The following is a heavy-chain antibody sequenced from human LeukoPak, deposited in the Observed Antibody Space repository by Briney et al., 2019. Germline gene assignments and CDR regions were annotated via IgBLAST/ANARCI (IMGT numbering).Heavy chain of an antibody. J-gene: IGHJ4*02. Sequence: SETLSLTCSVAGGSITVYYWNWIRQSPGKGLEWIGSISYSGSTNYNPSLKSRVTISIDTSKNRFSLKVSSVIAADTAMYYCARGGSRSYTSSTLDYWGQGTLVTVSS. D-gene: IGHD6-6*01. V-gene: IGHV4-59*12. CDR3: ARGGSRSYTSSTLDY. CDR1: GGSITVYY. CDR2: ISYSGST.